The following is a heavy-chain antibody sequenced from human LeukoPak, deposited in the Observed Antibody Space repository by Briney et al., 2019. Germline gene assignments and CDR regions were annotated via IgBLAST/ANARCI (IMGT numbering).Heavy chain of an antibody. J-gene: IGHJ6*02. CDR3: ARDLLPRMYSSSWPPSYYYYGMDV. CDR1: GFTFSSYE. V-gene: IGHV3-48*03. D-gene: IGHD6-13*01. Sequence: GGSLRLSCAASGFTFSSYEMNWVRQAPGKGPEWVSYISSSGSTIYYADSVKGRFTISRDNAKNSLYLQMNSLRAEDTAVYYCARDLLPRMYSSSWPPSYYYYGMDVWGQGTTVTVSS. CDR2: ISSSGSTI.